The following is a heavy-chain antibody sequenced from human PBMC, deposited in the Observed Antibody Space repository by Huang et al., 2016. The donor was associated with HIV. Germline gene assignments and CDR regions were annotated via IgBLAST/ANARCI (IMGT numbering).Heavy chain of an antibody. V-gene: IGHV1-18*01. J-gene: IGHJ4*02. CDR3: ARVPSDHFSDY. CDR2: VSAYSVYT. Sequence: QIQLVQSGPEVKKPGASVKVSCKASGYTFSIYGISWVRQAPGQGREWMGWVSAYSVYTNYSQKFQGRVTMTADTSASTAYMDLRSLTSDDTAVYYCARVPSDHFSDYWGQGTLVTVSS. CDR1: GYTFSIYG.